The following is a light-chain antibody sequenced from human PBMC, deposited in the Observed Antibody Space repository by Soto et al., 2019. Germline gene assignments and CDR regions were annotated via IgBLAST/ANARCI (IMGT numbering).Light chain of an antibody. V-gene: IGKV1-5*03. J-gene: IGKJ1*01. Sequence: DIQITQSPSTLYGYVPYRVIITFRSSQTISSWLAWYQQKPGKAPKLLIYKASTLKSGVPSRFSGSGSGTEFTLTISSLQTDDFATYSCQHYNSDSEAFGQGTKVDIK. CDR2: KAS. CDR1: QTISSW. CDR3: QHYNSDSEA.